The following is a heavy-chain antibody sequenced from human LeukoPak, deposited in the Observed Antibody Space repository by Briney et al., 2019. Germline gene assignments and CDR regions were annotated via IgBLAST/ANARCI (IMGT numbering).Heavy chain of an antibody. CDR1: GYSFSNYG. V-gene: IGHV1-18*01. Sequence: ASVKVSCKASGYSFSNYGISWVRQAPGQGLEWVGWISAHNGYTNYAQKLQDRVTMTTDPSTSTAYMELRRLTSDDTAVYYCARGSSRIGDRLDYWGQGTLVTASA. CDR2: ISAHNGYT. J-gene: IGHJ4*02. D-gene: IGHD1-26*01. CDR3: ARGSSRIGDRLDY.